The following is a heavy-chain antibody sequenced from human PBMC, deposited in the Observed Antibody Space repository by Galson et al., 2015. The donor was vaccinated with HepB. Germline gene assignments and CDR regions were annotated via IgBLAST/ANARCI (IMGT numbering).Heavy chain of an antibody. CDR1: GFTFRSHA. J-gene: IGHJ5*02. CDR3: ARSLPLYDYVWGSYLDQ. V-gene: IGHV3-30*04. Sequence: SLRLSCAVSGFTFRSHAMHWVRQAPGKGLEWVALISYDGINKLYTDSVKGRFTISRDNSKNTLYLQMNSLTAEDTAIYYCARSLPLYDYVWGSYLDQWGQGTLVTVSS. CDR2: ISYDGINK. D-gene: IGHD3-16*02.